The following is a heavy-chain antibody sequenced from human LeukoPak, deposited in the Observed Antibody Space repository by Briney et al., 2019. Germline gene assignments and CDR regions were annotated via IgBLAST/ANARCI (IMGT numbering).Heavy chain of an antibody. V-gene: IGHV3-23*01. D-gene: IGHD1-14*01. Sequence: KGLEWVSAISGSGGSTYYADSVKGRFTISRDNSKNTLYLQMNSLRAEDTAVYYCASRYLPYWGQGTLVTVSS. CDR3: ASRYLPY. J-gene: IGHJ4*02. CDR2: ISGSGGST.